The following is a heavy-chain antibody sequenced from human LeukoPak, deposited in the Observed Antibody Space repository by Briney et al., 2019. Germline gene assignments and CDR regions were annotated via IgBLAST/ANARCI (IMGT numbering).Heavy chain of an antibody. D-gene: IGHD1-20*01. J-gene: IGHJ3*02. CDR2: ISGSGGST. CDR1: GFTFSSYA. V-gene: IGHV3-23*01. CDR3: AKDRGYNWNPLPQKNVAFDI. Sequence: GGSLRLSCAASGFTFSSYAMSWVRQAPGKELEWVSAISGSGGSTYYADSVKGRFTISRDNSKNTLYLQMNSLRAEDTAVYYCAKDRGYNWNPLPQKNVAFDIWGQGTMVTVSS.